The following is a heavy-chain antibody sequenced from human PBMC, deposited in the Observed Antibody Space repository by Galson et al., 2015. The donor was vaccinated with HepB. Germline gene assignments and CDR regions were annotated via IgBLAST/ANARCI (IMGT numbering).Heavy chain of an antibody. D-gene: IGHD6-13*01. Sequence: CAISGDSVSSHSAAWNWIRQSPSRGLEWLGRTYYRSKWYNDYAVSVKSRITINPDTSKNQFSLQLNSVTPEDTAVYYCARKSTTGYSSSWSRAGAFDIWGQGTMVTVSS. J-gene: IGHJ3*02. CDR2: TYYRSKWYN. CDR3: ARKSTTGYSSSWSRAGAFDI. CDR1: GDSVSSHSAA. V-gene: IGHV6-1*01.